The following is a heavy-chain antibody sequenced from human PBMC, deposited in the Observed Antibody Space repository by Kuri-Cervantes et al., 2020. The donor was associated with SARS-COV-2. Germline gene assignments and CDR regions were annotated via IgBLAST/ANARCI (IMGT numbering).Heavy chain of an antibody. CDR3: ARGGYSGYEGWFDP. J-gene: IGHJ5*02. D-gene: IGHD5-12*01. CDR1: GGSLSGYY. V-gene: IGHV4-34*01. Sequence: SETLSLTCAVYGGSLSGYYCSWIRQPPGKGLEWIGEINHSGSTNYNPSLKSRVTISVDTSKNQFSLKLGSVTAADTAVYYCARGGYSGYEGWFDPWGQGTLVTVSS. CDR2: INHSGST.